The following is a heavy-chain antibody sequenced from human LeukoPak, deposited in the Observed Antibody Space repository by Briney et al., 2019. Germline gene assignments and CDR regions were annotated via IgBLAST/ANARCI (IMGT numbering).Heavy chain of an antibody. D-gene: IGHD2-15*01. CDR3: TLCSGGSCYEAFPY. J-gene: IGHJ4*02. CDR2: ISSSSSYI. Sequence: GGSLRLSCAASGFTFSSYSMNWVRQAPGKGLEWVSSISSSSSYIYHADSVKGRFTISRDNAKNSLYLQMNSLRAEDTAVYYCTLCSGGSCYEAFPYWGQGTLVTVSS. CDR1: GFTFSSYS. V-gene: IGHV3-21*01.